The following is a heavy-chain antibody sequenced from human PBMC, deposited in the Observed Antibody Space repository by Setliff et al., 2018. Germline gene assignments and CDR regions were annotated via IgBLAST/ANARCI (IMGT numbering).Heavy chain of an antibody. V-gene: IGHV3-23*01. CDR1: GFTFSSYT. D-gene: IGHD3-9*01. J-gene: IGHJ6*02. CDR3: AKHGAYNDFLTGYNFYYDMDV. Sequence: GGSLRLSCEASGFTFSSYTMTWVRQAPGEGLEWVSGISARTGLTYYVDSVKGRFTMSRDISKNTLYLQMNSLRAEDTAVYYCAKHGAYNDFLTGYNFYYDMDVWGQGTTVTVSS. CDR2: ISARTGLT.